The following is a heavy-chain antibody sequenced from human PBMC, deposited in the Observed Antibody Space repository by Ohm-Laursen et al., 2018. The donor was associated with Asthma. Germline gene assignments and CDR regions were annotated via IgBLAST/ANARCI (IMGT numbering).Heavy chain of an antibody. V-gene: IGHV1-46*03. CDR1: GYTFTSYY. CDR2: INPSGGST. Sequence: ASVKVPCKSSGYTFTSYYMHWVRQAPGQGLEWMGIINPSGGSTSYAQKFQGRVTMTRDTSTSTVYMELSSLRSEDTAVYYCAGNIVGATMAWFDPWGQGTLVTVSS. CDR3: AGNIVGATMAWFDP. J-gene: IGHJ5*02. D-gene: IGHD1-26*01.